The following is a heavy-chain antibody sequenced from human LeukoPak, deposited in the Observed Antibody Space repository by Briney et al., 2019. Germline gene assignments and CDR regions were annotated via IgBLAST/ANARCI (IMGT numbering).Heavy chain of an antibody. Sequence: SETLSLTCTVSGGSISGYYWSWIRQPPGKGLEWIGYIYYSGSTNYNPSLKSRVTISVDTSKNQFSLKMRSVTAADTAAYYCARHAQTWCSSTICFSGRFDYWGQGSLVTVSS. V-gene: IGHV4-59*08. D-gene: IGHD2-2*01. CDR3: ARHAQTWCSSTICFSGRFDY. CDR1: GGSISGYY. J-gene: IGHJ4*02. CDR2: IYYSGST.